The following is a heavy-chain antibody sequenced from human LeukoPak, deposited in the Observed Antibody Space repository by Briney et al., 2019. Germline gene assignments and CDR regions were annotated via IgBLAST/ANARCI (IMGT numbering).Heavy chain of an antibody. J-gene: IGHJ5*02. V-gene: IGHV1-8*01. Sequence: GASVKVSCKASGYTFSSYDINWVRQATGKGLEWMGWMNPDSGNTGYKQKFQGRVTMTRNTSISTAYMELSSLRSEDTAVYYCARIGSIGWSFKYHWGQGTLITVSS. CDR3: ARIGSIGWSFKYH. D-gene: IGHD6-19*01. CDR1: GYTFSSYD. CDR2: MNPDSGNT.